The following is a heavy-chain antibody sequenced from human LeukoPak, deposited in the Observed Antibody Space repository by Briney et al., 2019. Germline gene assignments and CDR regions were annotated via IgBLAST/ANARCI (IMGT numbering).Heavy chain of an antibody. Sequence: GGSLRLSCAASGFTFSSYSMNWVRQAPGKGLEWVSSISSSSSYIYYADSVKGRFTISRDNAKNSLYLQMNSLRAEDTAVYYCAREVGVAPAYYFDYWGQGTLVTVSS. CDR1: GFTFSSYS. V-gene: IGHV3-21*01. CDR2: ISSSSSYI. D-gene: IGHD1-26*01. CDR3: AREVGVAPAYYFDY. J-gene: IGHJ4*02.